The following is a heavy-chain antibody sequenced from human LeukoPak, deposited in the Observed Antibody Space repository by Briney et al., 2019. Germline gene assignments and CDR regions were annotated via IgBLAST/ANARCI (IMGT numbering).Heavy chain of an antibody. CDR1: GFTFSNYW. D-gene: IGHD5-12*01. V-gene: IGHV3-74*01. CDR2: INSDGSST. CDR3: AGDSGYDSR. Sequence: GSLLLSCAASGFTFSNYWMHWVRQAPGKGLVWVSRINSDGSSTSYADSVKGRFTISRDNAKNSLYLQMNSLRAEDTAVYYCAGDSGYDSRWGLGTLVTVSS. J-gene: IGHJ4*02.